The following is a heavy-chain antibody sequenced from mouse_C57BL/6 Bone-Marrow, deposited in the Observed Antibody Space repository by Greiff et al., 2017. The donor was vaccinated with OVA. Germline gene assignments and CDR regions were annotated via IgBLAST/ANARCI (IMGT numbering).Heavy chain of an antibody. Sequence: DVKLVESGGGLVQPGGSLKLSCAASGFTFSDYYMYWVRQTPEKRLEWVAYISNGGGSTYYPDTVKGRFTISRDNAKNTLYLQMSRLKSEDTAMYYCARPRGSSYEFAYWGQGTLVTVSA. CDR3: ARPRGSSYEFAY. V-gene: IGHV5-12*01. D-gene: IGHD1-1*01. CDR1: GFTFSDYY. J-gene: IGHJ3*01. CDR2: ISNGGGST.